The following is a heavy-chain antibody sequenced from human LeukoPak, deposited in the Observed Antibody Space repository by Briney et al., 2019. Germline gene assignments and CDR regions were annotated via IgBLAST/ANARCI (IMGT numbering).Heavy chain of an antibody. CDR3: AKNYHDSSGVFDY. J-gene: IGHJ4*02. V-gene: IGHV3-21*01. CDR2: ISSSSSYI. CDR1: GFTFSSYS. Sequence: GGSLRLSCAASGFTFSSYSMNWVRQAPGKGLEWVPSISSSSSYIYYADSVKGRFTISRDNAKNSLYLQMNSLRAEDTAVYYCAKNYHDSSGVFDYWGQGTLVTVSS. D-gene: IGHD3-22*01.